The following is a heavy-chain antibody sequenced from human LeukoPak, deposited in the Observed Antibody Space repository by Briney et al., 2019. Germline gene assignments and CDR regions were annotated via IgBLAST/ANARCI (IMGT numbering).Heavy chain of an antibody. CDR1: GFTFSSYE. CDR2: INHSGST. D-gene: IGHD3-10*01. CDR3: ARGHATMVRGVMNWFDP. V-gene: IGHV4-34*01. Sequence: GSLRLSCAASGFTFSSYEMNWVRQPPGKGLEWIGEINHSGSTNYNPSLKSRVTISVDTSKNQFSLKLSSVTAADTAVYYCARGHATMVRGVMNWFDPWGQGTLVTVSS. J-gene: IGHJ5*02.